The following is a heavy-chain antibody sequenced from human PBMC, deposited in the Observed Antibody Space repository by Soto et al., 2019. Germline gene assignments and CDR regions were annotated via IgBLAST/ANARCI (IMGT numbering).Heavy chain of an antibody. V-gene: IGHV3-30-3*01. Sequence: QVQLVESGGGVVQPGRSLRLSCAASGFTFSSYAMHWVRQAPGKGLEWVEVISYDGSNKYYADSVKGRFTISRDTSKNTLDLQMNSLRAEDTAVYYCARDIRIGGGSDALFECWGQGTLVTVAS. CDR1: GFTFSSYA. J-gene: IGHJ4*02. CDR3: ARDIRIGGGSDALFEC. CDR2: ISYDGSNK. D-gene: IGHD1-26*01.